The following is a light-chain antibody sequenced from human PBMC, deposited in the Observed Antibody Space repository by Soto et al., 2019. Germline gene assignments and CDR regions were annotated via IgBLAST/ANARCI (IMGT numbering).Light chain of an antibody. V-gene: IGKV3-15*01. CDR1: QSVSSN. CDR2: GAS. CDR3: QQYNNWPPWT. J-gene: IGKJ1*01. Sequence: EIVMTQSPATLSVSPCGRAALSGSASQSVSSNLAWYQQKPGQAPRLLIYGASTRATGIPARFSGSGSGTEFTLTISSLQSEDFAVYYCQQYNNWPPWTFGQGTKVDIK.